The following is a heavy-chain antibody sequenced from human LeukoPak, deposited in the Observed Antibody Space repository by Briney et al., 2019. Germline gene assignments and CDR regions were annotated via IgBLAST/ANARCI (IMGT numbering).Heavy chain of an antibody. D-gene: IGHD4-17*01. Sequence: SQTLSLTCTVSGGSISSGGYYWSWIRQHPGKGLEWIGYIYYSGSTYYNPSLKSRVTISVDTSKNQFSLKLSSVTAAGTAVYYCARDVDYGDYYYFDYWGQGTLVTVSS. J-gene: IGHJ4*02. V-gene: IGHV4-31*03. CDR3: ARDVDYGDYYYFDY. CDR1: GGSISSGGYY. CDR2: IYYSGST.